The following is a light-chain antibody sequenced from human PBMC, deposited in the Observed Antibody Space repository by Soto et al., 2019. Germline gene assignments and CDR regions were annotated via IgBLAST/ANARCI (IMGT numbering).Light chain of an antibody. CDR1: SSDVGSYNY. V-gene: IGLV2-14*01. J-gene: IGLJ1*01. Sequence: QSALTQPASVSGSLGQSITISCTGTSSDVGSYNYVSWYQHHPGKAPRLIIHASSNRPSGVSHRFSGSRSGNTASLTISGLQAEDEADYYCSSYTSGTTLYVFGTGTKVTVL. CDR2: ASS. CDR3: SSYTSGTTLYV.